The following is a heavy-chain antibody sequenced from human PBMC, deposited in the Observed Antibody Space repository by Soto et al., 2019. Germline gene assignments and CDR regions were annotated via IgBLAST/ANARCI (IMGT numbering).Heavy chain of an antibody. J-gene: IGHJ6*02. CDR3: PKAFAGARYYYYYGMDV. Sequence: QVQLVQSGAEVKKPGSSVKVSCKASGGTFSSYAISWVRQAPGQGLEWMGGIIPIFGTANYAQKFQGRVTITADESTSTDYMELSSLRSEDTAVYYCPKAFAGARYYYYYGMDVWGQGTKVPVSS. D-gene: IGHD1-26*01. V-gene: IGHV1-69*01. CDR2: IIPIFGTA. CDR1: GGTFSSYA.